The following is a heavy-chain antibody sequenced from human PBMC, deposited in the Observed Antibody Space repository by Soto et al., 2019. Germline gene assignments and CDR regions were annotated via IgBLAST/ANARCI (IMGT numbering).Heavy chain of an antibody. CDR3: VKNSGWFNT. D-gene: IGHD3-10*01. V-gene: IGHV3-23*01. CDR1: GFTFGTTD. J-gene: IGHJ5*02. CDR2: IDGSGGIT. Sequence: GGSLRLSCAASGFTFGTTDMSWVRQAPGEGLEWVSTIDGSGGITYYADSVKGRFTISRDNSRNTVYLQMNSLRGDDTALYYCVKNSGWFNTWGQGALVRLL.